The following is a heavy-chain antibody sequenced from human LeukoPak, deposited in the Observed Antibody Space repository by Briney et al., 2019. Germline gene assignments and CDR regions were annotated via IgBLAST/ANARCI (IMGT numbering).Heavy chain of an antibody. D-gene: IGHD2-21*02. CDR2: IIPIFGTA. J-gene: IGHJ3*02. Sequence: ASVMVSCKASGGTFSSYAISWVRQAPGQGLEWMGGIIPIFGTANYAQKFQGRVTITADESTSTAYMELSSLRSEDAAVYYCARESVVVTAPSAFDIWGQGTMVTVSS. CDR1: GGTFSSYA. CDR3: ARESVVVTAPSAFDI. V-gene: IGHV1-69*13.